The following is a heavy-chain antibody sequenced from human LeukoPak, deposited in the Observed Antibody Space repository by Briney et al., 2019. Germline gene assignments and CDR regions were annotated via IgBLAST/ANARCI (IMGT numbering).Heavy chain of an antibody. CDR1: GFTFSSYG. V-gene: IGHV3-21*01. J-gene: IGHJ3*02. CDR3: GRVKEASAFDI. CDR2: ISSSSSYI. D-gene: IGHD5-12*01. Sequence: GGSLRLSCAASGFTFSSYGMHWVRQAPGKGLEWVSSISSSSSYIYYADSVKGRFTISRDNAKNSLYLQMNSLRAEDTAVYYCGRVKEASAFDIWGQGTMVTVSS.